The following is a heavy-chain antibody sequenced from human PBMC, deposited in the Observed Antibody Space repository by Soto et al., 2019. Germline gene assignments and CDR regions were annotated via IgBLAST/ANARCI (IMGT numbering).Heavy chain of an antibody. J-gene: IGHJ4*02. V-gene: IGHV4-31*11. CDR1: GGSFSGYY. CDR3: ARGMTTVTSFDY. CDR2: IYYSGST. Sequence: SETLSLTCAVYGGSFSGYYWSWIRQHPGKGLEWIGYIYYSGSTYYNPSLKSRVTISVDTSKNQFSLKLSSVTAADTAVYYCARGMTTVTSFDYWGQGTLVTVSS. D-gene: IGHD4-17*01.